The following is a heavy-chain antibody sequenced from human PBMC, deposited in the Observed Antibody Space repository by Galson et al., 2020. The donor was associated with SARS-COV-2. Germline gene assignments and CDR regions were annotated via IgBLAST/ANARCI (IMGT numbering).Heavy chain of an antibody. D-gene: IGHD2-2*01. CDR3: ARRYSTNWSHDY. J-gene: IGHJ4*02. CDR2: IYRGGNT. Sequence: TGGSLRLSCAASGFTVSISYMSWVRQAPGNGLEWLSVIYRGGNTYYSDSVKGRFTISRHDSKNTLYLQMNSLRTEDTAMYYCARRYSTNWSHDYWGQGTLVTVSS. CDR1: GFTVSISY. V-gene: IGHV3-53*04.